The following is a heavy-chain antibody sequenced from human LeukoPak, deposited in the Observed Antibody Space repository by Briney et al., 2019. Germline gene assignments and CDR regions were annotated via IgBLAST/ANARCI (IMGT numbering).Heavy chain of an antibody. CDR1: GGSVSSGSYY. CDR3: ARAGTRGLDL. V-gene: IGHV4-61*01. Sequence: SETLSLTCTVSGGSVSSGSYYWSWIRQPPGKGLEWIGYIYYSGSTNYNPSLKSRVTISVDTSKNQFSLKLSSVTAADTAVYYCARAGTRGLDLWGRGTLVTVSS. D-gene: IGHD1-14*01. J-gene: IGHJ2*01. CDR2: IYYSGST.